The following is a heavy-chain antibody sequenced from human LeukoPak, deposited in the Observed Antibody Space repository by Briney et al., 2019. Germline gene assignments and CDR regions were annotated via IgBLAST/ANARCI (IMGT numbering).Heavy chain of an antibody. CDR2: IIPIFGTA. J-gene: IGHJ6*02. Sequence: VASVKVSCKASGGTFSSYAISWVRQAPGQGLEWMGGIIPIFGTANYAQKFQGRVTITADESTSTAYMELSSLRSEDTAVYYCARPSRYYYDSSGYLPGYYYYGMDAWGQGTTVTVSS. CDR3: ARPSRYYYDSSGYLPGYYYYGMDA. V-gene: IGHV1-69*13. CDR1: GGTFSSYA. D-gene: IGHD3-22*01.